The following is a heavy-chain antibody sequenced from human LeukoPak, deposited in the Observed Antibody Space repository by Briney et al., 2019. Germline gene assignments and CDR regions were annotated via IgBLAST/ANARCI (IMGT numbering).Heavy chain of an antibody. V-gene: IGHV3-23*01. Sequence: GGSLRLSCAASGFTFSDYAMSWVRQAPGEGLEWVASICDDDSTHYVDSVKGRFTISRDNSKNTLFLQMNSLRGEDTAAYYCAKVSRGSCYSASDFWGQGALVTVSS. J-gene: IGHJ4*02. CDR2: ICDDDST. CDR1: GFTFSDYA. D-gene: IGHD2-15*01. CDR3: AKVSRGSCYSASDF.